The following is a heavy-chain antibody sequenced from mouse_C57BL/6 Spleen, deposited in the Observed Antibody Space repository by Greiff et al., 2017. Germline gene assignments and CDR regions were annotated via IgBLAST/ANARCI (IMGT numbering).Heavy chain of an antibody. V-gene: IGHV1-22*01. CDR3: AREGLRRGGYYAMDD. Sequence: EVQLQQSGPELVKPGASVKMSCKASGYTFTDYNMHWVKQSHGKSLEWIGYINPNNGGTSYNQKFKGKATLTVNKSSSTAYMELRSLTSEDSAVYYCAREGLRRGGYYAMDDWGQGTSVTVSS. J-gene: IGHJ4*01. CDR1: GYTFTDYN. CDR2: INPNNGGT. D-gene: IGHD2-4*01.